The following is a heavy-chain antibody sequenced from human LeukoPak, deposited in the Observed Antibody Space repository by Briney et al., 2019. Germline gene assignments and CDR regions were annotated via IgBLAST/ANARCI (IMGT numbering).Heavy chain of an antibody. CDR1: GGSISSSSYY. CDR3: ARVNRFDYGMDV. CDR2: IYYSGST. Sequence: SETLSLTCTVSGGSISSSSYYWGWIRQPPGKGLEWIGSIYYSGSTYYNPSLKSRVTISVDTSKNQFSLKLSSVTAADTAVYYCARVNRFDYGMDVWGQGTTVTVSS. D-gene: IGHD1-14*01. J-gene: IGHJ6*02. V-gene: IGHV4-39*07.